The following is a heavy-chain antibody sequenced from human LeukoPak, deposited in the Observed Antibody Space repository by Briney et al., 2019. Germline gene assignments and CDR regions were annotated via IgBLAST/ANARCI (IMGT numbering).Heavy chain of an antibody. J-gene: IGHJ4*02. CDR3: TGGIAVAGTFDSFDY. Sequence: LAGGSLRLSCTASGFTFGDYAMSWARQAPGKGLEWVGFIRSKAYGGTTEYAASVKGRFTISRDDSKSIAYLQMNSLKTEDTAVYYCTGGIAVAGTFDSFDYWGQGTLVTVSS. CDR2: IRSKAYGGTT. CDR1: GFTFGDYA. V-gene: IGHV3-49*04. D-gene: IGHD6-19*01.